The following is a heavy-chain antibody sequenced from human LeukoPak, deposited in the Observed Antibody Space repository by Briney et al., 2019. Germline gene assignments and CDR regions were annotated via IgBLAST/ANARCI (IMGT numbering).Heavy chain of an antibody. V-gene: IGHV3-23*01. CDR2: ISGSGGST. Sequence: WVRQAPGKGLEWVSAISGSGGSTYYADSVKGRFTISRDNSKNTLYLQMNSLRAEDTAVYYCAKDYDFWSGLSAPWGQGTLVTVSS. J-gene: IGHJ5*02. CDR3: AKDYDFWSGLSAP. D-gene: IGHD3-3*01.